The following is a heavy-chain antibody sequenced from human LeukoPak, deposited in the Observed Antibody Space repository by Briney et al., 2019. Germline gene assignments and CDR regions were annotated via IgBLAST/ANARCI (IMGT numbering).Heavy chain of an antibody. CDR1: GFTFSSYA. V-gene: IGHV3-30-3*01. D-gene: IGHD3-16*02. Sequence: GGSLRLSCAASGFTFSSYAMHWVRQAPGKGLEWAAVISYDGSNKYYADSVKGRFTISRDNSKNTLYLQMNSLRAEDTAVYYCARDGQLYYDYVWGSYLDYWGQGTLVTVSS. CDR2: ISYDGSNK. J-gene: IGHJ4*02. CDR3: ARDGQLYYDYVWGSYLDY.